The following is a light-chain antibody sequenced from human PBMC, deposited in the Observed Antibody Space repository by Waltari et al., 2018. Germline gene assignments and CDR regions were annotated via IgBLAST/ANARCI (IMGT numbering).Light chain of an antibody. CDR1: RSDVGGYNY. CDR2: DVD. V-gene: IGLV2-11*01. CDR3: SSYAKTLIVV. J-gene: IGLJ2*01. Sequence: QSALTQPRSVSGSPGQSVTISCTGTRSDVGGYNYVSWYQQRPGKAPPLIIYDVDKRPSGVPGRFSGSKSDNTASLTISGLQTEDEADYYCSSYAKTLIVVFGGGTKLTVL.